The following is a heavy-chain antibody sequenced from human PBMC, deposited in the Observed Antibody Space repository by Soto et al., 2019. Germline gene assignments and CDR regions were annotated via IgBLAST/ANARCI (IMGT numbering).Heavy chain of an antibody. J-gene: IGHJ6*02. CDR1: GGSISSSSYY. Sequence: SETLSLTCTVSGGSISSSSYYWGWIRQPPGKGLEWIGSIYYSGSTYYNPSLKSRVTISVDTSKNQFSLKLSSVTAADTAVYYCARRGYGSGSSYVDVWGQGTTVTVSS. CDR2: IYYSGST. V-gene: IGHV4-39*01. D-gene: IGHD3-10*01. CDR3: ARRGYGSGSSYVDV.